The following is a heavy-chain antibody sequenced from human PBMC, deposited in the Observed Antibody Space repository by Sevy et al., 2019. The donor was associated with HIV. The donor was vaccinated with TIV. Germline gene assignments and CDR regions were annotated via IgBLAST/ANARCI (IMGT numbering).Heavy chain of an antibody. CDR3: ARSAQFGVVDY. CDR2: IYISGST. Sequence: SETLSLTCTVSGGSISGYYWSWIRQPAGKGLEWIGRIYISGSTNYHPSFKSRVTMSVETSKNQFSLKLSSVTAADTAVSYCARSAQFGVVDYWGQGTLVTVSS. CDR1: GGSISGYY. D-gene: IGHD3-3*01. J-gene: IGHJ4*02. V-gene: IGHV4-4*07.